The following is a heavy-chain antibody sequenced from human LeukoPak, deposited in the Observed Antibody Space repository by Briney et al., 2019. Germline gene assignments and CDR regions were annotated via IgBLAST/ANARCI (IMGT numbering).Heavy chain of an antibody. J-gene: IGHJ4*02. CDR2: IYHSGST. D-gene: IGHD5-18*01. Sequence: SETLSLTCTVSGYSISSGYYWGWIRQPPGKGLEWIGSIYHSGSTYYNPSLKSRVTISVDTSKNQFSLRLSSVTAADTAVYYCARGGYGDTAMGYWGQGTLVTVSS. V-gene: IGHV4-38-2*02. CDR3: ARGGYGDTAMGY. CDR1: GYSISSGYY.